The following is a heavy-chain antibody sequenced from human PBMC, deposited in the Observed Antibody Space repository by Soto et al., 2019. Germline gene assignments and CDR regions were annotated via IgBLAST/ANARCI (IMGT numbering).Heavy chain of an antibody. Sequence: SETLSLTCAVSGGSISSGGYSWSWIRHPPGQGLEWIGEIYHSGSANYNPSLKSRIIMSVDKSKNQFSLKLSSVTAADTAVYYCARVSYYYDSSGYSALIDYWGQGTLVTVSS. J-gene: IGHJ4*02. V-gene: IGHV4-61*08. D-gene: IGHD3-22*01. CDR2: IYHSGSA. CDR1: GGSISSGGYS. CDR3: ARVSYYYDSSGYSALIDY.